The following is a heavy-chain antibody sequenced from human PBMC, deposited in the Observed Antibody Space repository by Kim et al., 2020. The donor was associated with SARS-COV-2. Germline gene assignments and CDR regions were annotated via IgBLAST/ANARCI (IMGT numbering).Heavy chain of an antibody. J-gene: IGHJ4*02. D-gene: IGHD3-10*01. CDR2: ISGSGGST. V-gene: IGHV3-23*01. CDR3: AKDSGAPWITMVLDY. CDR1: GFTFSTYA. Sequence: GGSLRLSCAASGFTFSTYAMSWVRQAPGKGLEWVSAISGSGGSTYYADSVKGRFTISRDNSKNTLYLQMNSLRAEDTAVYYCAKDSGAPWITMVLDYWGQGTLVAVSS.